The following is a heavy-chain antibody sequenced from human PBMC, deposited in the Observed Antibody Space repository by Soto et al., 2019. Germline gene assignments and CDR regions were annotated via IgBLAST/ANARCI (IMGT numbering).Heavy chain of an antibody. V-gene: IGHV3-73*02. CDR1: GFTFSASA. CDR2: IRSKPNNYAT. CDR3: TRHLVDV. J-gene: IGHJ6*02. Sequence: EVQLVESGGGLVQPGGSLKLSCAASGFTFSASALHWVRQASGKGLEWLGRIRSKPNNYATAYAASVRGRFTISRDDSKNTAYLEMNSLKTEDTAVYYCTRHLVDVWGQGTTVTVSS.